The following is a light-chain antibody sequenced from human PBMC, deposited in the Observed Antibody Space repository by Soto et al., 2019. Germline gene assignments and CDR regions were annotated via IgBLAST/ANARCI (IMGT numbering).Light chain of an antibody. J-gene: IGLJ1*01. CDR3: SSLTSTSTFV. CDR2: EVS. CDR1: SNDVGGYNY. V-gene: IGLV2-14*01. Sequence: QSVLTQPASVSGSPGQSITISCTGTSNDVGGYNYVSWFQQHPGKAPKLLIFEVSNRPSGVSNRFSGSKSGNTASLTISGLQAEDEADYYCSSLTSTSTFVFGTGTKVTVL.